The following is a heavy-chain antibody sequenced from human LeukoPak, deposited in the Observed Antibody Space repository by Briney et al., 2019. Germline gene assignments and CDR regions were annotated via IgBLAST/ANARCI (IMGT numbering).Heavy chain of an antibody. CDR2: VYYSGKT. CDR3: AREASGGYDILNGYFNSGFDI. Sequence: SETLSLTCAVSGGSLITANFFWGWMRQPPGKGLEWIGSVYYSGKTYYNPSLKSRVSISVDTSKNQFSLRLTSVTAADTAVYYCAREASGGYDILNGYFNSGFDIWGQGTTVTASS. CDR1: GGSLITANFF. D-gene: IGHD3-9*01. V-gene: IGHV4-39*07. J-gene: IGHJ3*02.